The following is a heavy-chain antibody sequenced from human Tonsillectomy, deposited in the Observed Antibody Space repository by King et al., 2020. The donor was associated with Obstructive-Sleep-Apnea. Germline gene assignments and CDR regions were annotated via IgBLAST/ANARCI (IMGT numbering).Heavy chain of an antibody. CDR2: VRYDGSNK. CDR1: GFTFSSYG. CDR3: AKAGRMGGYWYFDL. V-gene: IGHV3-30*02. Sequence: HVQLVESGGGVVQPGGSLRLSCAASGFTFSSYGMHWVRQAPGKGLEGVAFVRYDGSNKYYADSVKGRFTISRDNSKNTRYLQMNSLRAEDTAVYYCAKAGRMGGYWYFDLWGRGTLVTVSS. J-gene: IGHJ2*01. D-gene: IGHD1-26*01.